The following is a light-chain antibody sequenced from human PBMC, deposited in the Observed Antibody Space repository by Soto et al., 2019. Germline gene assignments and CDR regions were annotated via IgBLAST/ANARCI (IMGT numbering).Light chain of an antibody. Sequence: EIVLTQSPGTLSLSPGERATFSCRASQSVSSSYIAWYQQKRGQAPRRLIYGASIRATGIPGRFSGSGSGTDFTLTISRLEPEDFALYYCQQYHTSPLTFGQGTKVDI. CDR3: QQYHTSPLT. J-gene: IGKJ1*01. CDR1: QSVSSSY. CDR2: GAS. V-gene: IGKV3-20*01.